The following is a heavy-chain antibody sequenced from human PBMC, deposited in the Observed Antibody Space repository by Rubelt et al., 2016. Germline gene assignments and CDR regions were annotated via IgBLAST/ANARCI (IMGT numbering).Heavy chain of an antibody. CDR2: IYYSGST. J-gene: IGHJ5*02. CDR1: GGSISRSSYH. D-gene: IGHD3-22*01. V-gene: IGHV4-39*01. CDR3: ASGYDSSGYYYPDRKENWFDP. Sequence: QLPLQESGPGLVKPSGTLSLTCTVSGGSISRSSYHWGWIRQPPGKGLEWIWRIYYSGSTYYNPSLKSRVTNSVDTSKNQFSLKLSSVTAADTAVYYCASGYDSSGYYYPDRKENWFDPWGQGTLVTVSS.